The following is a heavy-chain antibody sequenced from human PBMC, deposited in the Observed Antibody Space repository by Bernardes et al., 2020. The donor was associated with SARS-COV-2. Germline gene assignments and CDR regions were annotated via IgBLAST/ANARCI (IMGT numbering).Heavy chain of an antibody. J-gene: IGHJ3*02. V-gene: IGHV4-30-4*01. CDR3: ATYGATGGFDI. D-gene: IGHD4-17*01. Sequence: SETLSLTCTVAGDSINTGSYFWTWIRQPPGKGLEWIGYIFYSGRTFYNPSLESRLTISIDTSRSQFFLNLASVTAADSAVYYCATYGATGGFDIWGQGTMVTVSS. CDR2: IFYSGRT. CDR1: GDSINTGSYF.